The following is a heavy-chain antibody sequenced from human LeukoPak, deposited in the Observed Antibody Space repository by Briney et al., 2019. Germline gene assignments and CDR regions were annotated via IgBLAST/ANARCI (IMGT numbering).Heavy chain of an antibody. J-gene: IGHJ4*02. V-gene: IGHV3-7*05. CDR3: ARDNVGATPFDY. CDR2: INLDGTER. D-gene: IGHD1-26*01. CDR1: GLTFTNAW. Sequence: GGSLRLSCATSGLTFTNAWMSWVRQAPGKGLEWVANINLDGTERHYVDSVKGRFTISRDNARKSLYLQMNSLRDEDTAVYYCARDNVGATPFDYWGQGTLVTVSS.